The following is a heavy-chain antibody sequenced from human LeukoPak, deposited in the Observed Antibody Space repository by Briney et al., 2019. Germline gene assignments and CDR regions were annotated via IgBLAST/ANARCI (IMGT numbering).Heavy chain of an antibody. D-gene: IGHD3-3*01. CDR1: GGSFSGYY. CDR2: INHSGST. CDR3: ARGAHYDLWSSLDTRDFDY. V-gene: IGHV4-34*01. Sequence: SETLSLTCAVYGGSFSGYYWSWIRQPPGKGLEWIGEINHSGSTNYNPSLKSRVTISVDTSKNQFSLKLSSVTAADTAVYYCARGAHYDLWSSLDTRDFDYWGQGTLVTVSS. J-gene: IGHJ4*02.